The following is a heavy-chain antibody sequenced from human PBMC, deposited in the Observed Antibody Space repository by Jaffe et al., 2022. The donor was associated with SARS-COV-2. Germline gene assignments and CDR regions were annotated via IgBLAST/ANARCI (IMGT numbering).Heavy chain of an antibody. J-gene: IGHJ6*03. CDR1: RFTFSSYA. Sequence: QVQLVESGGGVVQPGRSLRLSCAASRFTFSSYAMHWVRQAPGKGLEWVAVMSYDGSNKYYADSVKGRFTISRDNSKNTLYLQMSSLRAEDTAVYYCARTRDYYYYYMDVWGKGTTVTVSS. CDR3: ARTRDYYYYYMDV. V-gene: IGHV3-30*04. CDR2: MSYDGSNK.